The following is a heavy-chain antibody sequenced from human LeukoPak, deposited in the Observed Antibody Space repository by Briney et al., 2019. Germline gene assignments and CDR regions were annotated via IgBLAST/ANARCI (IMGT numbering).Heavy chain of an antibody. Sequence: PGGSLRLSCAASGFTVSSNYMSWVRQAPGKGLEWVSVIYSGGSTYYADSVKGRFTISRDNSKNTLYLQMNSLRAEDTAVYYCARQAAGWFGGGPLDYWGQGTLVTVSS. CDR2: IYSGGST. J-gene: IGHJ4*02. V-gene: IGHV3-53*01. CDR3: ARQAAGWFGGGPLDY. CDR1: GFTVSSNY. D-gene: IGHD3-10*01.